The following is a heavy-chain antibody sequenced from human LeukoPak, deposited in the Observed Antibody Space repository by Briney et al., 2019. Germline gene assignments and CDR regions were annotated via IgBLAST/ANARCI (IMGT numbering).Heavy chain of an antibody. V-gene: IGHV1-24*01. Sequence: ASVKVSCKVSGYTLTELSMHRVRQAPGKGLEWMGGVDPGDGEIIYAQKFQGRVTMTEDTSTDTAYMELSSLRSEDTAVYYCAIDVGELLTYWGQGTLVTVSS. CDR1: GYTLTELS. CDR3: AIDVGELLTY. D-gene: IGHD1-26*01. J-gene: IGHJ4*02. CDR2: VDPGDGEI.